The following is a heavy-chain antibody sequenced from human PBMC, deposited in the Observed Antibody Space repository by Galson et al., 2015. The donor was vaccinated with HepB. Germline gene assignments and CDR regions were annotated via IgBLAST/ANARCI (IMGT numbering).Heavy chain of an antibody. J-gene: IGHJ6*02. V-gene: IGHV3-23*01. D-gene: IGHD4-17*01. CDR3: AKFPTVTPLVVMDV. CDR2: ISGSGGST. CDR1: GFTFSSYA. Sequence: SLRLSCAASGFTFSSYAMSWVRQAPGKGLEWVSAISGSGGSTYYADSVKGRFTISRDKSKNTLYLQMNSLRAEDTAVYSCAKFPTVTPLVVMDVWGQGTTVTVSS.